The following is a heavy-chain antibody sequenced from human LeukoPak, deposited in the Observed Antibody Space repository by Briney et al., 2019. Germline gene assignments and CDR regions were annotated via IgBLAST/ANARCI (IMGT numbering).Heavy chain of an antibody. V-gene: IGHV3-30*03. CDR2: ILYDGSAK. J-gene: IGHJ4*02. CDR3: ARVSEQLQWARSPDY. D-gene: IGHD2-15*01. CDR1: GFTFGSHG. Sequence: GSPRLSCAASGFTFGSHGMQLGRPAPGKGLEWVAVILYDGSAKSYSDSVKGRFTISRDNSKNTLYLQMNSLRAEDTAVYYCARVSEQLQWARSPDYWGQGTLVTVSS.